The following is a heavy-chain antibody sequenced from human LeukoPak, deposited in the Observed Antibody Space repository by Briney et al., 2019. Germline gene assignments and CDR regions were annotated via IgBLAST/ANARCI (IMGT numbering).Heavy chain of an antibody. J-gene: IGHJ4*02. CDR3: ARGASEWFGESTV. CDR2: ISSSGGYM. Sequence: GGSLRLSCAASGFTFSRYSMNWVRQAPGKGLEWVSSISSSGGYMFYADSLKGRFTISRDNAKNSLNLQMNSLRAEDTAVYYCARGASEWFGESTVWGQGTLVTVSS. V-gene: IGHV3-21*01. D-gene: IGHD3-10*01. CDR1: GFTFSRYS.